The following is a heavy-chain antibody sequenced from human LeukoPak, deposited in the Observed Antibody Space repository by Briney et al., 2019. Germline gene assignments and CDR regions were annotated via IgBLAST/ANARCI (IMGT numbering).Heavy chain of an antibody. D-gene: IGHD3-9*01. CDR2: ISTGGDRA. Sequence: GSLRLSCAASGFTFSNYAMDWVRQAPGKGQEWVSAISTGGDRAYYADSVKGRFTTSRDNSKNTLYLQMNSLRAEDTAVYYCAKDPYYDILTGYYVDYWGQGTLVTVSS. CDR1: GFTFSNYA. V-gene: IGHV3-23*01. J-gene: IGHJ4*02. CDR3: AKDPYYDILTGYYVDY.